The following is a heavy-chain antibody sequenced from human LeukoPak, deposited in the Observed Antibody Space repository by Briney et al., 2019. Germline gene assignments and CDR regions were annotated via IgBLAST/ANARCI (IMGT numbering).Heavy chain of an antibody. CDR1: GGSISSYY. V-gene: IGHV4-59*01. CDR3: ARAPFSGYMDV. CDR2: IYYSGST. D-gene: IGHD1-26*01. Sequence: SETLSLTCTVSGGSISSYYWSWIRQPPGKGLEWIGYIYYSGSTNYNPSLKSRVTISVDTSKNQFSLKLSSVTAADTAVYYCARAPFSGYMDVWGKGTTVTISS. J-gene: IGHJ6*03.